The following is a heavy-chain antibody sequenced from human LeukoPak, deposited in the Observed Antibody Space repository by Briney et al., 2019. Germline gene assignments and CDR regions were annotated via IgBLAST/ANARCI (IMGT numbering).Heavy chain of an antibody. Sequence: PPGSMTLSSAASGFSFSSYEMHWVSPPTGKRLEWVSSIGTAGNTYYPGFVEARFTISRENAKISLYLQMNSLSAVDTAVYHCARGVWGCSSTSCFDYWGQGTLVTVSS. J-gene: IGHJ4*02. D-gene: IGHD2-2*01. CDR2: IGTAGNT. CDR3: ARGVWGCSSTSCFDY. CDR1: GFSFSSYE. V-gene: IGHV3-13*04.